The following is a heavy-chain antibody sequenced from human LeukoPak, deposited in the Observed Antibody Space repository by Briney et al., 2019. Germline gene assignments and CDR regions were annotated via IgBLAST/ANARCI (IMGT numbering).Heavy chain of an antibody. D-gene: IGHD2-8*01. CDR1: GFTFSSYA. CDR3: AKEASYCTNGVCYSRIFDT. V-gene: IGHV3-23*01. Sequence: GGSLGLSCAASGFTFSSYAMSWVRQAPGKGPEWVSAISGSGGSTFYTDSVKGRFTMSRDNSKNTLYLQMNSRRAEDTAVYYCAKEASYCTNGVCYSRIFDTWGQGTLVSVAS. CDR2: ISGSGGST. J-gene: IGHJ5*02.